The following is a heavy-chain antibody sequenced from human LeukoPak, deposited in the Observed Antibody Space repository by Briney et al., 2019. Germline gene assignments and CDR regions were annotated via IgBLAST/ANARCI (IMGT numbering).Heavy chain of an antibody. CDR3: ARGDLIQLWSPSFDP. D-gene: IGHD5-18*01. CDR1: GFTVTNND. CDR2: ISYDGSSK. J-gene: IGHJ5*02. V-gene: IGHV3-30-3*01. Sequence: GGSLRLSCAASGFTVTNNDVSWVRQAPGKGLEWVALISYDGSSKYYADSVKGRFTISRDNSKNTLYLQMNSLRAEDTAVYYCARGDLIQLWSPSFDPWGQGTLVTVSS.